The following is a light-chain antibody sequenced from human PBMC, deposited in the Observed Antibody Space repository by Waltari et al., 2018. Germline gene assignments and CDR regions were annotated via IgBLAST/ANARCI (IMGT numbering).Light chain of an antibody. CDR2: KES. V-gene: IGKV1-5*03. CDR1: QSISSW. CDR3: QQYNGYSYT. J-gene: IGKJ2*01. Sequence: DIQMTQSPSTLSASVGDRVTITCRASQSISSWLAWYQQKPGKAPKLLIYKESSLESGVPSRFSGSGSGTEFTLTISSLQPDDFATYYCQQYNGYSYTFGQGTKLEIK.